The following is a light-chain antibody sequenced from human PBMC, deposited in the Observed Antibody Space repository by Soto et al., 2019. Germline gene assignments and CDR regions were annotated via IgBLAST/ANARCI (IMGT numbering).Light chain of an antibody. V-gene: IGLV2-8*01. CDR3: SSYGGSNNVL. CDR2: EVS. J-gene: IGLJ2*01. Sequence: QSALTQPPSASGSPGQSVTISCTGTSSDVGGYNYVTWYQQYPGKAPTLMIYEVSKRPSGVPDRFSGSKSGNTASLTVSGLQAEDEADYYCSSYGGSNNVLFGGGTKLPV. CDR1: SSDVGGYNY.